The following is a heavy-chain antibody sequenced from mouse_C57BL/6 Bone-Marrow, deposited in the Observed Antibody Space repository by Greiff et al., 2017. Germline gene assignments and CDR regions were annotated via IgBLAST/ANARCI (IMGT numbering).Heavy chain of an antibody. D-gene: IGHD2-2*01. CDR1: GFSLTSYG. V-gene: IGHV2-2*01. Sequence: VQRVESGPGLVQPSQSLSITCKVSGFSLTSYGVHWVRQSPGKGLEWLGVIWSGGSTDYNAAFISRLSISKDNSKSQVFFKMNSLQADDTAIYYCARMGAMVTNFDYWGQGTTLTVSS. J-gene: IGHJ2*01. CDR2: IWSGGST. CDR3: ARMGAMVTNFDY.